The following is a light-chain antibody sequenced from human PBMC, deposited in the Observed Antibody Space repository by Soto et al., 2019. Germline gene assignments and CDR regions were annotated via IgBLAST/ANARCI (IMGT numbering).Light chain of an antibody. V-gene: IGLV1-51*02. CDR3: GTWDGSLSRVVV. Sequence: QSVLTQPPSVSAAPGQKVTISCSGSSSNIGDNSVSWYRQLPGTAPKLLISEDNKRSPGIPDRFSGSKSGTSATLGITGLPAGDEGDYYCGTWDGSLSRVVVFGGGTKVTVL. J-gene: IGLJ2*01. CDR1: SSNIGDNS. CDR2: EDN.